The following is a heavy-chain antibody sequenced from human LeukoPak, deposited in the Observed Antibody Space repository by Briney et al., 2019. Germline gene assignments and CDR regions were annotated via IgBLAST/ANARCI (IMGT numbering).Heavy chain of an antibody. Sequence: RASVKVSCKTSGYSFTVHYLHWLRQAPGQGLEWMGWIKPDSGATTFAQNFQGRVIMTSDTSINTAYMELSSLTSDDTAMYYCARDHDYGPDYWGQGTLVTVSA. CDR3: ARDHDYGPDY. D-gene: IGHD4/OR15-4a*01. J-gene: IGHJ4*02. CDR2: IKPDSGAT. V-gene: IGHV1-2*02. CDR1: GYSFTVHY.